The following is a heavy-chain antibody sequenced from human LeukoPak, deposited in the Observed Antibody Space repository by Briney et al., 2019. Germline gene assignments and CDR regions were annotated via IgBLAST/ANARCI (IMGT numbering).Heavy chain of an antibody. J-gene: IGHJ4*02. CDR2: IYYSGST. Sequence: SETLSLTCTVSGGSISSHYWSWIRQPPGKGLEWIGYIYYSGSTNYNPSLKSRVTISVDTSKNQFSLKLSSVTAADTAVYYCARGDYDILTGYYTPHFDYWGQGTLVTVSS. CDR1: GGSISSHY. V-gene: IGHV4-59*11. CDR3: ARGDYDILTGYYTPHFDY. D-gene: IGHD3-9*01.